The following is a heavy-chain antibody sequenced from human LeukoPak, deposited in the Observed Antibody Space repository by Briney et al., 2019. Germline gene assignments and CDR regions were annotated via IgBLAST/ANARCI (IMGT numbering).Heavy chain of an antibody. CDR1: GFTFSSHS. V-gene: IGHV3-21*01. D-gene: IGHD3-22*01. CDR3: ARDPHYYDSSGDYGNYFDY. CDR2: ISSSSSYI. Sequence: GGSLRLSCAASGFTFSSHSMNWVRQAPGKGLEWVSSISSSSSYIYYADSVKGRFTISRDNAKSSLYLQMNSLRAEDTAVYYCARDPHYYDSSGDYGNYFDYWGQGTLVTVSS. J-gene: IGHJ4*02.